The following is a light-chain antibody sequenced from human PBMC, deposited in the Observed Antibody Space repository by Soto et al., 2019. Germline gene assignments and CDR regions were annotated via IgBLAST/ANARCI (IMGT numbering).Light chain of an antibody. CDR2: DAS. CDR1: QDINNF. J-gene: IGKJ2*01. Sequence: DIQMTQSPSSLSASVGDRVTITCQASQDINNFLNWYQQKPGKALKLLIYDASNLETEVPSSFSGSKSGTDYTFTISSLEPGEIATYYCQHYNNYPMYTFGQGTKLEIK. V-gene: IGKV1-33*01. CDR3: QHYNNYPMYT.